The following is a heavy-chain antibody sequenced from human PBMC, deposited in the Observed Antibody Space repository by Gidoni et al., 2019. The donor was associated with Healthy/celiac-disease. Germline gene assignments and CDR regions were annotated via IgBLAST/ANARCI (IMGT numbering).Heavy chain of an antibody. Sequence: QVQLVQSGAEVKKPGSSVKVSCKASGGTFSRYTISWVRQAPGQGLEWMGRTIPILGIANYEQKFQGRVTITADKSTSTAYMELSSLRSEDTAVYYCARDRERAGPIDYWGQGTLVTVSS. J-gene: IGHJ4*02. V-gene: IGHV1-69*08. CDR1: GGTFSRYT. CDR2: TIPILGIA. CDR3: ARDRERAGPIDY. D-gene: IGHD1-26*01.